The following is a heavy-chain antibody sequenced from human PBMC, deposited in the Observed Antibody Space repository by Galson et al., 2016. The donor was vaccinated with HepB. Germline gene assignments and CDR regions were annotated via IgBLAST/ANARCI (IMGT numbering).Heavy chain of an antibody. Sequence: SETLSLTCTVSGGSISGYYYNWIRQPPGKGLEWIGYIRYSGNTNYNPSLKSRVTISRDTSKNQFSLKLSSVTAADTAVYYCARKFAFDIWGQGTMVTVSS. CDR3: ARKFAFDI. J-gene: IGHJ3*02. V-gene: IGHV4-59*08. CDR1: GGSISGYY. CDR2: IRYSGNT.